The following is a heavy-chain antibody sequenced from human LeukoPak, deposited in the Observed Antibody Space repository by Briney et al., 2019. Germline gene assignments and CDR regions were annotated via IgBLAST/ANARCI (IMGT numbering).Heavy chain of an antibody. D-gene: IGHD3-22*01. V-gene: IGHV4-39*01. CDR3: ARGSNYYDSSGYDPHFDY. Sequence: KPSETLSLTCTVSGGSISSSSYYWGWIRQPPGKGLEWIGSIYYSGSTYYNPSLKSRVTISVDTSKNQFSLKLSSVTAADTAVYYCARGSNYYDSSGYDPHFDYWGQGTLVTVSS. J-gene: IGHJ4*02. CDR2: IYYSGST. CDR1: GGSISSSSYY.